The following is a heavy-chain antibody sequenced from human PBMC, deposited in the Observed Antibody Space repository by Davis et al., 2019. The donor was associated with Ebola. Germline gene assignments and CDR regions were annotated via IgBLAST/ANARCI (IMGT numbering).Heavy chain of an antibody. CDR2: IYHSGST. CDR1: GGSFSGYY. D-gene: IGHD3-3*01. CDR3: ARDHAYYYFTTDHIYDDALDI. J-gene: IGHJ3*02. Sequence: PGGSLRLSCAVYGGSFSGYYWSWIRQPPGKGLEWIGEIYHSGSTNYNPSLKSRVTISVDKSKNQFSLKLSSVTAADTAVYYCARDHAYYYFTTDHIYDDALDIWGQGILVTVS. V-gene: IGHV4-34*01.